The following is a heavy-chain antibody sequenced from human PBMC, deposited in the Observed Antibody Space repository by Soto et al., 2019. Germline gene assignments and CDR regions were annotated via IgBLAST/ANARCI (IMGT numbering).Heavy chain of an antibody. V-gene: IGHV1-69*06. CDR3: ARGLDQPPVGLYFDT. D-gene: IGHD2-2*01. Sequence: QVQLVQSGAEVKNPGSSVKVSCQTSGGTFNSYLIDWVRQAPGQGLEWMGGIIPAFGTAKYAQKFQGRVTITADKSTTTAYMELRTLTSDDTAVYYCARGLDQPPVGLYFDTWGQGTLATVSS. J-gene: IGHJ4*02. CDR1: GGTFNSYL. CDR2: IIPAFGTA.